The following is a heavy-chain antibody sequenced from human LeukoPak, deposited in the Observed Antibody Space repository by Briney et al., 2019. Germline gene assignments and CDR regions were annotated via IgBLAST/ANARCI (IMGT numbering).Heavy chain of an antibody. J-gene: IGHJ4*02. Sequence: SETLSLTCAVYGGSFSGYYWSWIRQPPGKGLEWIGEINHSGSTNYNPSLKSRVTISVDTSKNQFSLKLSSVTAEDTAVYFCAKRGVVIRVILVGFHKQAYYFDSWGQGALVTVSS. D-gene: IGHD3-22*01. CDR1: GGSFSGYY. CDR2: INHSGST. CDR3: AKRGVVIRVILVGFHKQAYYFDS. V-gene: IGHV4-34*01.